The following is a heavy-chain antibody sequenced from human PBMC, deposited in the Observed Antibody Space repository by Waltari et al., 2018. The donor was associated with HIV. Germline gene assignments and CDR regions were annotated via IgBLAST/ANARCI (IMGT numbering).Heavy chain of an antibody. V-gene: IGHV4-59*01. CDR3: ARDGTGSGSWGWFDP. J-gene: IGHJ5*02. Sequence: QVQLQESGLGLVKPSETLSLSCNVPDDSITTYYWSWIRQAPGKGLEWIGHIYNRDTTDYNPSLKSRLTISLDTSKKQFSLRLSSVTGADTAVYYCARDGTGSGSWGWFDPWGQGTLVTVSS. CDR1: DDSITTYY. D-gene: IGHD3-10*01. CDR2: IYNRDTT.